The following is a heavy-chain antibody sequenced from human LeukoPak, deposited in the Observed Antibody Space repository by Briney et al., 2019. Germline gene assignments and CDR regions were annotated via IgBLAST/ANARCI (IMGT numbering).Heavy chain of an antibody. CDR3: ARDSYMAAADTWFDP. Sequence: ASVKVSCKASGYTFTTYTMHWVRQAPGQRLEWMGWTNSGNGNTKYSQKFQGRVTITSDTSASTAYMEVTSLRSEDTAVYYCARDSYMAAADTWFDPWGQGTLVTVSS. V-gene: IGHV1-3*01. CDR1: GYTFTTYT. CDR2: TNSGNGNT. D-gene: IGHD6-13*01. J-gene: IGHJ5*02.